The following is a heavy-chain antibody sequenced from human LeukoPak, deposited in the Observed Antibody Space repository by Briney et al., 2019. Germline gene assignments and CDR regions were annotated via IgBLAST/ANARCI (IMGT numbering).Heavy chain of an antibody. V-gene: IGHV4-39*07. CDR1: GGSISTSNYY. CDR3: ARDYCTNGVCSNTYFDY. Sequence: SETLSLTCTVSGGSISTSNYYWGWIRQPPGKGLEWIGNIFYSGSTYYSPSLRSRVTISLDTSRNQFSLKLSSVTAADTAMYYCARDYCTNGVCSNTYFDYWGQGTLVTVSS. J-gene: IGHJ4*02. CDR2: IFYSGST. D-gene: IGHD2-8*01.